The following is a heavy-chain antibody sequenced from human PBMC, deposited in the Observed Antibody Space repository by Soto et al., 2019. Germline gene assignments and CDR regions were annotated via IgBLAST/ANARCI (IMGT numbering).Heavy chain of an antibody. J-gene: IGHJ4*02. Sequence: SVKVSCKASEDTFDSYAISWVRQAPGQGLDWMGGVIPFFNTPNYAKNFQGRVTITADESTSTAYMELSGLRSEDTAIYYCAAESAYGGNPLAFLYWGQGTLVTVSS. V-gene: IGHV1-69*13. CDR3: AAESAYGGNPLAFLY. CDR2: VIPFFNTP. CDR1: EDTFDSYA. D-gene: IGHD1-26*01.